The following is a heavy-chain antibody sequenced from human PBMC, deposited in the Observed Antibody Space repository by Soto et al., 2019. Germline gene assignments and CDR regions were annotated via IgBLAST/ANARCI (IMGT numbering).Heavy chain of an antibody. CDR2: ISGGGGST. D-gene: IGHD6-19*01. CDR3: AKTPDSSGWYLTSYYFDY. CDR1: GFTFSSYA. J-gene: IGHJ4*02. V-gene: IGHV3-23*01. Sequence: EVQLLESGGGLVQPGGSLRLSCAASGFTFSSYAMSWVRQAPGKGLEWVSAISGGGGSTYYADSVKGRFTISRDNSKNTLYLQMNSLRVEDTAVYHCAKTPDSSGWYLTSYYFDYWGQGTLVTVSS.